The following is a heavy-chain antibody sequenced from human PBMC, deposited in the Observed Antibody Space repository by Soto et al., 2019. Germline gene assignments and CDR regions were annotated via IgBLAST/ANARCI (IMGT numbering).Heavy chain of an antibody. CDR1: GGCISGYF. V-gene: IGHV4-59*01. J-gene: IGHJ6*02. CDR3: ARKEYGDGLDV. CDR2: LSDSGST. Sequence: SETLSLTCTVSGGCISGYFWSWIRQPPGKGLECIGYLSDSGSTDYTPSLNSRVTISVDTSKNQFSLQLSSVTAADTAVYYCARKEYGDGLDVWGQGTTVTVSS. D-gene: IGHD2-2*01.